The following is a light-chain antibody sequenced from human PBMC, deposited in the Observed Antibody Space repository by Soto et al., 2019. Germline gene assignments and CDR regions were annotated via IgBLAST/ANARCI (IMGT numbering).Light chain of an antibody. CDR1: QSITIW. V-gene: IGKV1-5*01. J-gene: IGKJ1*01. CDR3: QQYNSFSWT. Sequence: DIQMTQSPSTLSASVGDRVTITCRASQSITIWLAWYQQKPGKAPKLLIYDASSLEGGVPSRFSGSGSGTEFTLTISGLQPDDFATYYCQQYNSFSWTFGQWTKVDI. CDR2: DAS.